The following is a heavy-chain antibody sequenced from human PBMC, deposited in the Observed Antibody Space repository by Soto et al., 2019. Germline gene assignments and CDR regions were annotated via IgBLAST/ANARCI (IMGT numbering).Heavy chain of an antibody. J-gene: IGHJ1*01. CDR2: ISGTGGGT. CDR1: GMSVDDYH. Sequence: LRLSCKVSGMSVDDYHLTWVRQAPGRGLEWVSVISGTGGGTSYADSVKGRFTISRDNSKNTLYLQMNSLGVEDTAVYYCARHPPPGYYYDSSGYYGYFQHWGQGTPVTVSS. V-gene: IGHV3-23*01. D-gene: IGHD3-22*01. CDR3: ARHPPPGYYYDSSGYYGYFQH.